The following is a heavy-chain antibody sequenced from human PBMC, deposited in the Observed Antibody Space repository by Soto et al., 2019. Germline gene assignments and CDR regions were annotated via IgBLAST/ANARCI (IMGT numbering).Heavy chain of an antibody. V-gene: IGHV4-59*01. CDR2: IYYSGST. J-gene: IGHJ3*02. CDR1: GGSISSYY. D-gene: IGHD3-22*01. Sequence: PSETLSLTCTVSGGSISSYYWSWIRQPPGKGLEWIGYIYYSGSTNYKPSLKSRVTISVDTSKNQFSLKLSSVTAADTAVYYCASPGSSSGYHYVAFXIWGQRTMVTVSS. CDR3: ASPGSSSGYHYVAFXI.